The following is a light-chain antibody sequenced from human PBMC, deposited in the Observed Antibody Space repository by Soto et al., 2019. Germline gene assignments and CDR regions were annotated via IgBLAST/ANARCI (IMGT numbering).Light chain of an antibody. CDR2: DVS. CDR1: SSDVGGYKY. J-gene: IGLJ1*01. Sequence: QSALTQPASVSGSPGQAITISCTGTSSDVGGYKYVSWYQQHPGKAPKLIIYDVSNWPSGVSNRFSGSKSGNTASLTISGLQAEDEADYYCHSYTSTSTLYVFGTGTKVTVL. CDR3: HSYTSTSTLYV. V-gene: IGLV2-14*01.